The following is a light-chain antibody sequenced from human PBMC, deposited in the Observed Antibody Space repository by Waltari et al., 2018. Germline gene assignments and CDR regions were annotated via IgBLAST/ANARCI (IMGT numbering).Light chain of an antibody. V-gene: IGKV3-20*01. CDR1: QSVRRW. J-gene: IGKJ1*01. CDR3: QKYGTLPAT. CDR2: DAS. Sequence: EIVLTQSPGTLSLSPGERATLSCTASQSVRRWLAWYQQKPGQAPRLLIDDASSRATGIPDRFSGSGSGTDFSLTISRLEPEDFAVYYCQKYGTLPATFGQGTKVEIK.